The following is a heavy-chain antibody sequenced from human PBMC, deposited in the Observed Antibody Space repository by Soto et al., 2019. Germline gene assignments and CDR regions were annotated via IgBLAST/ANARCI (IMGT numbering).Heavy chain of an antibody. D-gene: IGHD1-26*01. CDR1: GFTLSTYY. CDR2: IYSGGST. CDR3: ATVATGSYDWFDP. Sequence: GGSLRLSCAASGFTLSTYYMTWARQAPGKGLEWVSVIYSGGSTYYADSVKDRFTIFRDNAKNTVYLQLNSLTAEDTAVYYCATVATGSYDWFDPWGQGTLVTV. J-gene: IGHJ5*02. V-gene: IGHV3-66*01.